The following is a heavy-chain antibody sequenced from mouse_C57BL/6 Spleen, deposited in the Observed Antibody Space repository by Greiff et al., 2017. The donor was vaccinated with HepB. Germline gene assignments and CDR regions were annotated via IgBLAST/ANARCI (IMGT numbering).Heavy chain of an antibody. V-gene: IGHV1-18*01. CDR1: GYTFTDYN. J-gene: IGHJ3*01. CDR2: INPNNGGT. D-gene: IGHD2-4*01. Sequence: VQLKESGPELVKPGASVKIPCKASGYTFTDYNMDWVKQSHGKSLEWIGDINPNNGGTIYNQKFKGKATLTVDKSSSTAYMELRSLTSEDTAVYYCAREGDYDESAYWGQGTLVTVSA. CDR3: AREGDYDESAY.